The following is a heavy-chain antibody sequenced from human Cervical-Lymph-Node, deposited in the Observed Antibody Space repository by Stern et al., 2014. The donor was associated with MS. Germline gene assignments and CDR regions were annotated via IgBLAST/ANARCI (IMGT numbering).Heavy chain of an antibody. CDR3: ARVTGRGTRQNWFDS. CDR2: VYSDGST. D-gene: IGHD1-26*01. Sequence: VQLVESGPGLVKPSETVSLTCTVSGVSLSSKYLNWIRQPPGKGLEWIGHVYSDGSTNYNPSLKRLGLIFLDTSPKPLLLSLTSVTAADTAVYYCARVTGRGTRQNWFDSWGQGTLVTVSS. J-gene: IGHJ5*01. V-gene: IGHV4-59*01. CDR1: GVSLSSKY.